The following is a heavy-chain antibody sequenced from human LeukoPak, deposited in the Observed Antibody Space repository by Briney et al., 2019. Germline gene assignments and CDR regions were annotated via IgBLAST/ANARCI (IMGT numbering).Heavy chain of an antibody. CDR1: GYTFTSYG. V-gene: IGHV1-18*01. CDR2: ISAYNGNT. J-gene: IGHJ3*02. D-gene: IGHD2-2*01. Sequence: ASVKVSCKASGYTFTSYGISWVQQAPGQGLEWMGWISAYNGNTNYAQKLQGRVTMTTDTSTSTAYMELRSLRSDDTAVYYCAIYQLLRENDAFDIWGQGTMVTVSS. CDR3: AIYQLLRENDAFDI.